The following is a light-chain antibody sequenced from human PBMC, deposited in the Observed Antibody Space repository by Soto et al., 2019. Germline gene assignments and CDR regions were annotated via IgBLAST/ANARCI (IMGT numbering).Light chain of an antibody. CDR2: AAS. J-gene: IGKJ1*01. Sequence: DIQMTQSPSSLSASVGDEVTITCRASHTIMTYLNWYKLKPGKPPRLLIYAASSLQSGVPSRFSGSGSGTDFTLTINSLQPEDFATYSCQQSYNSPQTFGQGTKVEIK. V-gene: IGKV1-39*01. CDR3: QQSYNSPQT. CDR1: HTIMTY.